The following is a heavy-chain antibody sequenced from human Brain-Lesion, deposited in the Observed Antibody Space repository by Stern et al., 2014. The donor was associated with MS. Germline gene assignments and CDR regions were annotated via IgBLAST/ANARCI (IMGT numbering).Heavy chain of an antibody. CDR1: GYIFTGYY. Sequence: VQLVESGDEVKKPGASVKVSCKTSGYIFTGYYIHWVRQAPGQGLEWMAWINPHTGGTKYAQKFQGRVTMSRDTSISTAYVELSSLTSDDTAVYYCARDQRGITIFGVVTDYYYLGMDVWGQGTTVTVSS. J-gene: IGHJ6*02. CDR2: INPHTGGT. V-gene: IGHV1-2*02. D-gene: IGHD3-3*01. CDR3: ARDQRGITIFGVVTDYYYLGMDV.